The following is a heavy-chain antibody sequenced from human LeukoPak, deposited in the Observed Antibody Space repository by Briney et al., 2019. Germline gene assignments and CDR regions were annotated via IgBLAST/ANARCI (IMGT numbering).Heavy chain of an antibody. D-gene: IGHD6-13*01. CDR1: GYTFTSYD. J-gene: IGHJ4*02. CDR2: MNPNSGNT. CDR3: ARFDVAAAAFDY. Sequence: GASVKVSCKASGYTFTSYDINWVRQATGQGLEWMGLMNPNSGNTGYAQKFQGRVTMTRNTSISTAYMELSSLRSEDTAVYYCARFDVAAAAFDYWGQGTLVTVSS. V-gene: IGHV1-8*01.